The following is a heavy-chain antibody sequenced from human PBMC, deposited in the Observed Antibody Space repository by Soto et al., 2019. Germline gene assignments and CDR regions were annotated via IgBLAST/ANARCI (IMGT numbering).Heavy chain of an antibody. V-gene: IGHV3-15*01. D-gene: IGHD5-18*01. CDR2: IKSKTDGGTT. CDR1: GFTFSNAW. Sequence: GGSLRLSCAASGFTFSNAWMSWVRQAPGKGLEWVGRIKSKTDGGTTDYAVPVKGRFTISRDDSKNTLYLQMNSLKTEDTAVYYCTTRIQLWSDFDYWGQGTLVTVSS. J-gene: IGHJ4*02. CDR3: TTRIQLWSDFDY.